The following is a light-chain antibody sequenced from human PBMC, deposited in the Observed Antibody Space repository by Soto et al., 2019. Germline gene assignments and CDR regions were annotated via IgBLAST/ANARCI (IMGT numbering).Light chain of an antibody. J-gene: IGLJ1*01. CDR2: DVS. V-gene: IGLV2-14*03. CDR1: SSEVGGYNY. Sequence: QSVLTQPASVSGAPGQSIAVSCTGTSSEVGGYNYVSWYQHHPGKAPKLMVYDVSNRPSGVSNRFSGSKSGNTASLTISELPSEDEADYYSTSYTSSSTYVFVT. CDR3: TSYTSSSTYV.